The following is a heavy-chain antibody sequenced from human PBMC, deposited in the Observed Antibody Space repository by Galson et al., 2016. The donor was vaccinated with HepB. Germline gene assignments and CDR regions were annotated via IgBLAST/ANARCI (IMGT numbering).Heavy chain of an antibody. Sequence: QSGAEVKKPGESLRISCTGSGYTFTIYYITWVRQMPGKGVEWMGIIHPGASNTRYRPSFQGQVTISDDKPINTAYLQWSSLKASDTAMYYCARTRSCGGVDCYESFDIWGQGTMVTVSS. CDR2: IHPGASNT. J-gene: IGHJ3*02. CDR1: GYTFTIYY. D-gene: IGHD2-21*02. CDR3: ARTRSCGGVDCYESFDI. V-gene: IGHV5-51*01.